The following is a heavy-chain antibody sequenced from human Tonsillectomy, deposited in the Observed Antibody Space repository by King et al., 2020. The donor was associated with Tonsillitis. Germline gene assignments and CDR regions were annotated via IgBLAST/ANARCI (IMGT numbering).Heavy chain of an antibody. CDR3: ARGEYSRSLDYDYGMDV. D-gene: IGHD6-6*01. CDR2: MNPNSGNT. J-gene: IGHJ6*02. CDR1: GYTFTNYE. Sequence: VQLVESGAEVKKPGASVKVSCTASGYTFTNYEINWVRQATGQGLEWMGWMNPNSGNTGYAQKFQGRVTMTRNTSISTAYMELSSLRSDDTAVYYCARGEYSRSLDYDYGMDVWGQGTTVTVSS. V-gene: IGHV1-8*01.